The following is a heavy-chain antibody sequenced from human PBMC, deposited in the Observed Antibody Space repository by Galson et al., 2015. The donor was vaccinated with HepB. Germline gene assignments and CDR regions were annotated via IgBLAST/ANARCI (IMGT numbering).Heavy chain of an antibody. D-gene: IGHD3-9*01. CDR3: ARGEYYDILTGYSLLDY. V-gene: IGHV1-46*04. Sequence: SVKVSCKASGYTFTSYYMHWVRQAPGQGLEWMGIINPSGGSTSYAQKLQGRVTMTRDTSTSTVYTELSSLRSEDTAVYYCARGEYYDILTGYSLLDYWGQGTLVTVSS. CDR2: INPSGGST. J-gene: IGHJ4*02. CDR1: GYTFTSYY.